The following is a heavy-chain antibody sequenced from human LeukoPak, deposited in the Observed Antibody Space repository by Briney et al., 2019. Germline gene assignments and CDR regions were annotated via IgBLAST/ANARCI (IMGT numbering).Heavy chain of an antibody. V-gene: IGHV3-7*03. D-gene: IGHD5-24*01. CDR3: TRSPLGERWLQSDY. J-gene: IGHJ4*02. Sequence: GGSLRLSCAASGFTFSNYAMSWVRQAPGKGLEWVANIKLDGSEKNYVDSVKGRFTISRDNTKNSLYLQMNSLRAEDTAVYYCTRSPLGERWLQSDYWGQGTLVTVSS. CDR2: IKLDGSEK. CDR1: GFTFSNYA.